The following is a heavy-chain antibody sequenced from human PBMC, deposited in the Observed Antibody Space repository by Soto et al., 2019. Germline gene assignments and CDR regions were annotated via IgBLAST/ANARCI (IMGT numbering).Heavy chain of an antibody. D-gene: IGHD6-6*01. CDR2: INPNSGGT. Sequence: ASVKVSCKASGYTFTGYYMHWVRQAPGQGLEWMGWINPNSGGTNYAQKFQGWVTMTRDTSTSTAYMELRSLRSDDTAVYYCARSIRPYDAFDIWGQGTMVTVSS. CDR1: GYTFTGYY. J-gene: IGHJ3*02. CDR3: ARSIRPYDAFDI. V-gene: IGHV1-2*04.